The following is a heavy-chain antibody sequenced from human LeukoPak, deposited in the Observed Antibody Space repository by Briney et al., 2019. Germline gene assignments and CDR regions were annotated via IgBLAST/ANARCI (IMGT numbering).Heavy chain of an antibody. CDR3: AREDCGGDCYPYYFDY. D-gene: IGHD2-21*02. CDR2: ISSNGGST. V-gene: IGHV3-64D*06. CDR1: GFTFSSYV. Sequence: PGGSLRLSCSVSGFTFSSYVMHWVRQAPGKGLEYVSAISSNGGSTYYADSVKGRFTISRDNSKNTLYLQMSSLRAEDTAVYYCAREDCGGDCYPYYFDYWGQGTLVTVSS. J-gene: IGHJ4*02.